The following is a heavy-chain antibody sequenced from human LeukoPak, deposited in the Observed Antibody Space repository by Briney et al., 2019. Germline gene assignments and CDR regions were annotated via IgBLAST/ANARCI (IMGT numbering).Heavy chain of an antibody. D-gene: IGHD1-26*01. CDR3: ATDPPDYTTSTTHFHF. J-gene: IGHJ4*02. CDR1: GYTFTDYY. V-gene: IGHV1-2*02. CDR2: INPHSGGT. Sequence: ASVNISCKASGYTFTDYYIHWVRQAPGQGLEWMGWINPHSGGTNYARKFQGRVTMTRDTSISTVYMELTRLKSDDTAVYYCATDPPDYTTSTTHFHFWGQGTLVTVSS.